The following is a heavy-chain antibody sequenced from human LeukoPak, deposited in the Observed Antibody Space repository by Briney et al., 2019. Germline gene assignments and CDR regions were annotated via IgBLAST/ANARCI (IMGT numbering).Heavy chain of an antibody. D-gene: IGHD5-18*01. CDR3: ARDRALVRELWSASAFDY. J-gene: IGHJ4*02. CDR2: IIPILGIT. Sequence: SVKVSCKASGGTFITYAISWVRQAPGQGLEWMGKIIPILGITNYAQEFQGRVTITADKSTNTAYMELSNLRSEDTAVYYCARDRALVRELWSASAFDYWGQGTLVTVSS. V-gene: IGHV1-69*04. CDR1: GGTFITYA.